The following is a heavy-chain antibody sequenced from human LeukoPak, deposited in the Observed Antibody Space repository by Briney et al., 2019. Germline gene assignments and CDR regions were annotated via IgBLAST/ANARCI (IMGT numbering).Heavy chain of an antibody. Sequence: PGESLRLSCVVSGISVGNNYMSWLRRAPGKGLEWVSVLYDAGSTYYAESVKGRVTISRDNTKNTLYLQMNGLRVEDTAVYYCARLKTTSDSDWFDAWGQGTLVTVSS. CDR3: ARLKTTSDSDWFDA. J-gene: IGHJ5*02. CDR2: LYDAGST. CDR1: GISVGNNY. D-gene: IGHD1-1*01. V-gene: IGHV3-66*04.